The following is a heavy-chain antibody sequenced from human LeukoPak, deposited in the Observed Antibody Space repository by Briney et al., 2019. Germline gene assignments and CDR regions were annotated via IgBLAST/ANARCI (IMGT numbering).Heavy chain of an antibody. D-gene: IGHD3-22*01. J-gene: IGHJ4*02. CDR3: ARGPEAHYYGSSGYGY. CDR2: INHSGST. Sequence: SETLSLTCAVYGGSFSGYYWSWIRQPPGKGLEWIGEINHSGSTNYDPSLKSRVTISVDTSKNQFSLKLSSVTAADTAVYYCARGPEAHYYGSSGYGYWGQGTLVTVSS. V-gene: IGHV4-34*01. CDR1: GGSFSGYY.